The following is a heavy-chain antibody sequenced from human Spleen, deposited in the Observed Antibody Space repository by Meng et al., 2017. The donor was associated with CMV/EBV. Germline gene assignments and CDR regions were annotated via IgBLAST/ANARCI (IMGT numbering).Heavy chain of an antibody. Sequence: SETLSLTCTVSGGSISSYYWTWIRQPAGKGLEWIGRIYTSGSTNYNPSLKSRVTMSVDTSKNQFSLKVNSVTAADTAVYYCARDSRVLGMDVWGQGTTVTVSS. CDR1: GGSISSYY. J-gene: IGHJ6*02. D-gene: IGHD2-2*01. CDR2: IYTSGST. V-gene: IGHV4-4*07. CDR3: ARDSRVLGMDV.